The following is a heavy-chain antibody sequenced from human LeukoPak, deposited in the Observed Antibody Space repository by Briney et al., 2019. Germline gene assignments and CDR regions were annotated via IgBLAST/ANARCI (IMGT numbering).Heavy chain of an antibody. CDR2: IYTSGSA. CDR3: ARVIGYCSSTSCFGYFDY. J-gene: IGHJ4*02. V-gene: IGHV4-4*07. Sequence: SETLSLTCTVSGVSISDYYWNWIRQPAGKGLEWIGRIYTSGSANYNPSLKSRVTTSVDTSKNQLSLKLSSVTAADTAVYYCARVIGYCSSTSCFGYFDYWGQGTLVTVSS. CDR1: GVSISDYY. D-gene: IGHD2-2*01.